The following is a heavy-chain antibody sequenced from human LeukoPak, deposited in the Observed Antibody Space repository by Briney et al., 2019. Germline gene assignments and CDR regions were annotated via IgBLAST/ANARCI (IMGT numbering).Heavy chain of an antibody. CDR3: TTQGDDFWTGYYTG. J-gene: IGHJ4*02. D-gene: IGHD3/OR15-3a*01. CDR2: IRSNANNYAT. CDR1: GFTFSGSA. Sequence: GGSLRLSCAASGFTFSGSAMHWVRQASGKGLEWVGRIRSNANNYATAYAASVEGRFTISRDDSKNTADLQMNSLKAEDTAVYYCTTQGDDFWTGYYTGWGQGTLVTVSS. V-gene: IGHV3-73*01.